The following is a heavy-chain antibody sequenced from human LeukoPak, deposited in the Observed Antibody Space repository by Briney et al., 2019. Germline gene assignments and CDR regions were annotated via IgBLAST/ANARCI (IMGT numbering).Heavy chain of an antibody. CDR2: IYYSGST. Sequence: SETLSLTCTVSGGSISSYYWSWIRQPPGKGLEWIGYIYYSGSTNYNPSLKSRVTISVDTSKNQFSLKLSSVTAADTAVYYCARYRGRGYIAVAPGTWFDPWGQGTLVTASS. J-gene: IGHJ5*02. V-gene: IGHV4-59*01. CDR3: ARYRGRGYIAVAPGTWFDP. CDR1: GGSISSYY. D-gene: IGHD6-19*01.